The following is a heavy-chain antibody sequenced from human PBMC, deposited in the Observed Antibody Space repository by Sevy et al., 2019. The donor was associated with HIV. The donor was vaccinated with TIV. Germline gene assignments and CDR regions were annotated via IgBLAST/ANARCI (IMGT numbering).Heavy chain of an antibody. CDR3: VRGTTFYDFWTGGDY. V-gene: IGHV1-18*01. CDR1: GYTFTNYA. D-gene: IGHD3-3*01. Sequence: ASVKVSCKASGYTFTNYAISWVRQAPGQGLEWMGWISGFNGDTKNAEKFQGRFTMTKDTSMKTAYMDLRSLRSDDTAVYYCVRGTTFYDFWTGGDYWGQGTLVTVSS. J-gene: IGHJ4*02. CDR2: ISGFNGDT.